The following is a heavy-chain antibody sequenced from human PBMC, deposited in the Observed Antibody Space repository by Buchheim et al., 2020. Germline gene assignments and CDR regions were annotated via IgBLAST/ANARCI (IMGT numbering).Heavy chain of an antibody. Sequence: EVQLVESGGGLVQPGGSLRLSCAASGFTVSSNYMSWVRQAPGKGLEWVSVIYSGGSTYYADSVKGRFTISRDNSKNTLYLQMNSLRAEDTAVYYCARGLSYYDFWSGYYRDYYYCYGMDVWGQGTT. D-gene: IGHD3-3*01. CDR2: IYSGGST. J-gene: IGHJ6*02. V-gene: IGHV3-66*02. CDR3: ARGLSYYDFWSGYYRDYYYCYGMDV. CDR1: GFTVSSNY.